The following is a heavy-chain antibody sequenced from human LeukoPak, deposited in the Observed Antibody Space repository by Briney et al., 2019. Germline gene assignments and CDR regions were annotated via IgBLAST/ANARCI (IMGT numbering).Heavy chain of an antibody. J-gene: IGHJ4*02. CDR3: ARGKYGSGSPLDY. V-gene: IGHV3-53*01. CDR1: GFTVSSNY. D-gene: IGHD3-10*01. Sequence: RGSLRLSCAASGFTVSSNYMTWVRQAPGRGLEWVSIIFSGGSTYYPDSVKGRFTISRDNSKNTLYLQMNSLRAEDTAVYYCARGKYGSGSPLDYWGQGTLVTVSS. CDR2: IFSGGST.